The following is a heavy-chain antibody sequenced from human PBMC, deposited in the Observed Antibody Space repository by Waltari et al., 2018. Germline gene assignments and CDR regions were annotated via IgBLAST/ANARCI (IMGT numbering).Heavy chain of an antibody. CDR3: ARSNGGLLDD. D-gene: IGHD2-8*01. Sequence: QMQLQESGPGLVRPSATLSLTCTIFGASVRGSNWWTWVRQAPGKGLAWFGEFHHRVTTYTKPCSKSRLSLSVEESKNQIYLKLTSVTAADTATYYCARSNGGLLDDWGQGTLVTVSS. V-gene: IGHV4-4*02. J-gene: IGHJ4*02. CDR2: FHHRVTT. CDR1: GASVRGSNW.